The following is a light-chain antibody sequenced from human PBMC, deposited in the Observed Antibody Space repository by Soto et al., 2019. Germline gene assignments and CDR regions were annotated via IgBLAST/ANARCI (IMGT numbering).Light chain of an antibody. Sequence: EIVMTQAPATLSLSLAQRPTLSFRASQSVSILLAWYQQKPGQAPRLLIHGATTRATGIPARFSGSGSGTEFTLTISSLQSEDFAVYSCQQYNNWPRKFGQGTQVDIK. CDR3: QQYNNWPRK. CDR2: GAT. J-gene: IGKJ1*01. CDR1: QSVSIL. V-gene: IGKV3-15*01.